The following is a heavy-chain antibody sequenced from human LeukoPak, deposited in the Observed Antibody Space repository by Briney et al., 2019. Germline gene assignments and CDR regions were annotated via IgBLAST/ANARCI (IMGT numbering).Heavy chain of an antibody. J-gene: IGHJ6*03. Sequence: PSETLSLTCAVYGGAFSGYYWTWIRQPPGKGLGWIGEINHSGSTNYNPSLKSRVTISIDTSKNQFSLKLSSVTAADTAVYYCASRAYYYYMDVWGKGTTVTVSS. CDR3: ASRAYYYYMDV. CDR1: GGAFSGYY. CDR2: INHSGST. V-gene: IGHV4-34*01.